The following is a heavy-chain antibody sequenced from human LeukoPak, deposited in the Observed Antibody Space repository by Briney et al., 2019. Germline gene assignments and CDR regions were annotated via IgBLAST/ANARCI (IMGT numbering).Heavy chain of an antibody. J-gene: IGHJ4*02. Sequence: ASVKVSCKASGYTFTSYDINWVRQATGQGLEWMGWMNPNSGNTGYAQKFQGRVTMTRNTSMSTAYMELSSLRSEDTAVYYCARGRITMVRGVIPTLGYWGQGTLVTV. D-gene: IGHD3-10*01. CDR2: MNPNSGNT. CDR3: ARGRITMVRGVIPTLGY. V-gene: IGHV1-8*01. CDR1: GYTFTSYD.